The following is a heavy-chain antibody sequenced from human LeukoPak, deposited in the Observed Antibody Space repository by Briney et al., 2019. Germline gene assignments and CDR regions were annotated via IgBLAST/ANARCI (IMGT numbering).Heavy chain of an antibody. D-gene: IGHD3-3*01. V-gene: IGHV3-74*01. J-gene: IGHJ3*02. Sequence: PGGSLRLSCAASGFTFSSYWMHWVRQAPGKGLVWVSRINTDGSSTSHADSVKGRFTISRDNAKNSLYLQMNSLRAEDTAVYYCARDPDDFWSEEYAFDIWGQGTMVTVSS. CDR2: INTDGSST. CDR1: GFTFSSYW. CDR3: ARDPDDFWSEEYAFDI.